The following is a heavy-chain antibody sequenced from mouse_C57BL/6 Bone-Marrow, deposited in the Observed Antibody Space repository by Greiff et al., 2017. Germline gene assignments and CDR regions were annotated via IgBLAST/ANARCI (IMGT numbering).Heavy chain of an antibody. J-gene: IGHJ4*01. D-gene: IGHD4-1*02. CDR1: GSTFTSYG. CDR2: IYPRSGNP. Sequence: QVQLQQSGAELARPGASVKLSCKASGSTFTSYGISWVKQRTGQGLEWIGEIYPRSGNPYYNEKFKGKATLTADKSSSTAYMELRSLTSEDSAVYFCARGGNWDAMDYWGQGTSVTVSS. CDR3: ARGGNWDAMDY. V-gene: IGHV1-81*01.